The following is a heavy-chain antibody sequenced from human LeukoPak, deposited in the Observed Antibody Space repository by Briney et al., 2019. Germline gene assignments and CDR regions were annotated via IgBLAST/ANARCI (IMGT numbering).Heavy chain of an antibody. CDR3: ASSEVAGTYRYFDL. J-gene: IGHJ2*01. D-gene: IGHD6-19*01. V-gene: IGHV3-49*04. Sequence: GGSLRLSCAASGFTFSSHNMNWVRQAPGKGLEWVGFIRSKAYGGTTEYAASVKGRFTISRDDSKSIAYLQMNSLKTEDTAVYYCASSEVAGTYRYFDLWGRGTLVTVSS. CDR2: IRSKAYGGTT. CDR1: GFTFSSHN.